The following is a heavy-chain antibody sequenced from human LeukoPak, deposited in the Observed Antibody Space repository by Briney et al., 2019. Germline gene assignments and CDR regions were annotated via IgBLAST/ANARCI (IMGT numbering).Heavy chain of an antibody. CDR3: ARDLWFGRPKYFMDV. V-gene: IGHV4-59*01. CDR1: GGSISIYY. CDR2: IYNNGST. D-gene: IGHD3-10*01. Sequence: SETLSLTCTVSGGSISIYYWTWIRQPPGKGLEWIAYIYNNGSTNYNPSLKRRVTISVDTSKNQFSLKLSSVTAADTAVYYCARDLWFGRPKYFMDVWGKGTPVTVSS. J-gene: IGHJ6*03.